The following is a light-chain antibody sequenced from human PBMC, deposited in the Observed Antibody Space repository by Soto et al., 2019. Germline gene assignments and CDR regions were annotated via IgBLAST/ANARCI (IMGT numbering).Light chain of an antibody. CDR1: QRVSSY. CDR2: DAS. Sequence: PGERATLSCRASQRVSSYLAWYQQKPGQAPRLLIYDASNRATGIPARFSGSGSGTDFTLTISSLEPEDFAVYYCQQRSNWPTFGGGTKVEIK. V-gene: IGKV3-11*01. CDR3: QQRSNWPT. J-gene: IGKJ4*01.